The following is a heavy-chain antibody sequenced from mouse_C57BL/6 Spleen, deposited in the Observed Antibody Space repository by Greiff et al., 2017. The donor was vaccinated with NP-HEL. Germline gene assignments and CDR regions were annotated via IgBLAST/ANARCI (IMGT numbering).Heavy chain of an antibody. V-gene: IGHV1-85*01. D-gene: IGHD4-1*01. CDR3: AREANWDYFDY. CDR2: IYPRDGST. J-gene: IGHJ2*01. Sequence: VQLQQSGPELVKPGASVKLSCKASGYTFTSYDINWVKQRPGQGLEWIGWIYPRDGSTKYNEKFKGKATLTVDTSSSTSYMERHSLTSEDAAVYFCAREANWDYFDYWGHGTTLTVSA. CDR1: GYTFTSYD.